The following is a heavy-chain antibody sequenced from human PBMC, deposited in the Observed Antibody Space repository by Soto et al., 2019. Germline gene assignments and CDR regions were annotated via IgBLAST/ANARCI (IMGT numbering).Heavy chain of an antibody. V-gene: IGHV3-15*07. CDR1: GFTFSNAW. Sequence: GGSLRLSCAASGFTFSNAWMNWVRQAPGKGLEWVGRIKSKTDGGTTDYAAPVKGRFTISRDDSKNKLYLQMNSLKTEDTAVYYCTTVPGDYDSSGYYLWYFDLWGRGTLVTVSS. J-gene: IGHJ2*01. CDR3: TTVPGDYDSSGYYLWYFDL. D-gene: IGHD3-22*01. CDR2: IKSKTDGGTT.